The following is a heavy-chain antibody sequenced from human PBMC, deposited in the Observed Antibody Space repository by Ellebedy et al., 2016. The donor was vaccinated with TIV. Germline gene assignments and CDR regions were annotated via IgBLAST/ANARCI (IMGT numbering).Heavy chain of an antibody. CDR2: ISSTGYYI. V-gene: IGHV3-21*06. CDR1: GFSFSNYN. CDR3: ARSGELDS. D-gene: IGHD1-26*01. Sequence: GESLKISCAASGFSFSNYNMNWVRQAPGKGLEWVSSISSTGYYIYYADSLKGRFTISRDDARNSLYLQMDSLRAEDTAVYYCARSGELDSWGQGTLVTVSS. J-gene: IGHJ4*02.